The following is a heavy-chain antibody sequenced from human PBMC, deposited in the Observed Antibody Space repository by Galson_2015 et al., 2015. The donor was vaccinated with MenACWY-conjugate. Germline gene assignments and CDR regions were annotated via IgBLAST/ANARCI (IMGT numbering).Heavy chain of an antibody. D-gene: IGHD4-17*01. J-gene: IGHJ3*02. CDR3: AREGPYGDNDAFDI. CDR2: ISSSSSTI. Sequence: SLRLSCAASGFTFSSYSMNWVRQAPGKGLEWVSYISSSSSTIYYADSVKGRFTISRDNAKNSLYLQMNSLRAEDTAVYYCAREGPYGDNDAFDIWGQGTMVTVSS. V-gene: IGHV3-48*04. CDR1: GFTFSSYS.